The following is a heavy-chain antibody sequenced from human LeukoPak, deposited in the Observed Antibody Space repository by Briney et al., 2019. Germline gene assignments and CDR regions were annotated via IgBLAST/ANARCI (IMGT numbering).Heavy chain of an antibody. D-gene: IGHD5-18*01. Sequence: GGSLRLSCAASGFTFSSYWMSWVRQAPGKGLEWVANIKEDGSKKYYVDSVKGRFTISRDNAKKSLYLQMNSLRAEDTAVYYCARAGRGYNYGFVPSERDYYYYYLDVWGKGTTVTVSS. J-gene: IGHJ6*03. CDR2: IKEDGSKK. V-gene: IGHV3-7*01. CDR1: GFTFSSYW. CDR3: ARAGRGYNYGFVPSERDYYYYYLDV.